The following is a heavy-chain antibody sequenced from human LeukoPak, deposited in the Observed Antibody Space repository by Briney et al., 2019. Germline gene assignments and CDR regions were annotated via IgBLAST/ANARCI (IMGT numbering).Heavy chain of an antibody. J-gene: IGHJ3*02. Sequence: HPGGSLRLSCAASGFTFSYYGMHGVRQAPGKGREWVAVIWHDASNKYYAESVKGRFTSSRDNSKNPLHLQMYSLRAEDTAVYYCARDPPMYYYDEPGSRDAFDIWGPGTMVTVSS. CDR2: IWHDASNK. D-gene: IGHD3-22*01. CDR3: ARDPPMYYYDEPGSRDAFDI. V-gene: IGHV3-33*08. CDR1: GFTFSYYG.